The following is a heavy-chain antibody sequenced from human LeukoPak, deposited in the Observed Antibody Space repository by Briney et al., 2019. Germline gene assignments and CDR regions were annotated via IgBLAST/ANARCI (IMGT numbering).Heavy chain of an antibody. D-gene: IGHD1-26*01. J-gene: IGHJ5*02. CDR2: IRSKANSYAT. Sequence: SGGSLRLSCAASGFTFDDYAMHWVRQASGKGLEWVGRIRSKANSYATAYAASVKGRFTISRDDSKNTAYLQMNSLKTEDTAVYYCTRVGQYSNWFDPWGQGTLVTVSS. CDR1: GFTFDDYA. V-gene: IGHV3-73*01. CDR3: TRVGQYSNWFDP.